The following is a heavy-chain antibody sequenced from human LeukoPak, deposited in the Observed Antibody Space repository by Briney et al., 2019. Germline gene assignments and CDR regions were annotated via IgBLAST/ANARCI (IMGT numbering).Heavy chain of an antibody. CDR3: GREYYDSSGSWFDP. Sequence: ASVKVSCKSSGYTFTGYYMHWVRQAPGQGLEWMGWISPNSGGTNYAQRFQGRVTMTRDTSISTAYMELSRLRSDDTAVYYCGREYYDSSGSWFDPWGQGTLVTVSS. J-gene: IGHJ5*02. D-gene: IGHD3-22*01. CDR1: GYTFTGYY. V-gene: IGHV1-2*02. CDR2: ISPNSGGT.